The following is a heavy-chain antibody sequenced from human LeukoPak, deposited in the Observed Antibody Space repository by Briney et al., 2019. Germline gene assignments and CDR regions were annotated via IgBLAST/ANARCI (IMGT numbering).Heavy chain of an antibody. CDR3: ARINWNYFDY. V-gene: IGHV4-59*08. CDR1: GGSISSYY. Sequence: SETLSLTCTVSGGSISSYYWSWVRQPPGKGLEWIGYIYYSGNTNYNPSLKSRLTMSADRSRNQFSLNLNSVTAANTAVYYCARINWNYFDYWGQGILVTVSS. D-gene: IGHD1-1*01. CDR2: IYYSGNT. J-gene: IGHJ4*02.